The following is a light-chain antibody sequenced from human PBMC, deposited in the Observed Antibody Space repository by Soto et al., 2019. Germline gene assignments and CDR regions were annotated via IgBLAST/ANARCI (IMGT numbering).Light chain of an antibody. J-gene: IGKJ1*01. V-gene: IGKV3-20*01. CDR1: QSVGKNY. Sequence: EIVLTQSPGTLSLSPGERATLSCRASQSVGKNYLAWYQQKPGQAPRFLIYDASSRASGIPDRFSGSGSGTDFTLTISRLEPEDFAVYSCHQYADSPRTFGQGTKVEIK. CDR3: HQYADSPRT. CDR2: DAS.